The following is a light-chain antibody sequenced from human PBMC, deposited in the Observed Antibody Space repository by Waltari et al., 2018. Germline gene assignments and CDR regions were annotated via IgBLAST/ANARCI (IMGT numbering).Light chain of an antibody. V-gene: IGKV1-39*01. J-gene: IGKJ1*01. Sequence: IQMTQSPSSLSASVGDRVTIACRAGQNIGNLLNWYQQKPGRAPKLLIYAASSLESGVAYRFSGSGSGTDFTLTISNLQPEDFATYYCQQSYDSVRTFGQGTNVEIK. CDR1: QNIGNL. CDR2: AAS. CDR3: QQSYDSVRT.